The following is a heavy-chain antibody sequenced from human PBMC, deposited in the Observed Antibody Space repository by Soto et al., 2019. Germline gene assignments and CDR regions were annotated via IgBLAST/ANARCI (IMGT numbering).Heavy chain of an antibody. CDR3: ARDYVGPTFVGGNWFDP. V-gene: IGHV3-23*01. CDR2: ISNAGDNT. D-gene: IGHD1-26*01. J-gene: IGHJ5*02. Sequence: EVQLLESGGGLVQPGGSLRLSCAASGFIFSSYAMSWVRQAPGKGLEWVSGISNAGDNTYYADSVKGRFTISRNNSKTTVYLQMNSLRAEDTAVYYCARDYVGPTFVGGNWFDPWGQGTRVTVSS. CDR1: GFIFSSYA.